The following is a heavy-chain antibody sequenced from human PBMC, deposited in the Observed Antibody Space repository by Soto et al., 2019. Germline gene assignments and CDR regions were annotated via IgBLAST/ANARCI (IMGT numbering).Heavy chain of an antibody. D-gene: IGHD6-6*01. V-gene: IGHV4-34*01. Sequence: QVQLQQWGAELLKPSETLSLTCAVYCGSFRGYYWSWIRQPPGKGLEWIGEINHSGSTNYNPSLKSRVTMSVDTSKNQFSLKLSSVTAADTAVYYCARTSKFDCWGQGTLVTVSS. CDR3: ARTSKFDC. CDR2: INHSGST. J-gene: IGHJ4*02. CDR1: CGSFRGYY.